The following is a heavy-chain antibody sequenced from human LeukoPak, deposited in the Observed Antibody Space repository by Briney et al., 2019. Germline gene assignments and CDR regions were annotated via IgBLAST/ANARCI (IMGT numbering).Heavy chain of an antibody. J-gene: IGHJ5*02. D-gene: IGHD6-19*01. Sequence: SETLSLTCAVYGGSFSGYYWGWIRQPPGKGLEWIGEINHSGSTNYNPSLKSRVTISVDTSKNQFSLKLSSVTAADTAVYYCARETRGAIAVAGTVLWFDPWGQGTLVTVSS. CDR2: INHSGST. CDR1: GGSFSGYY. CDR3: ARETRGAIAVAGTVLWFDP. V-gene: IGHV4-34*01.